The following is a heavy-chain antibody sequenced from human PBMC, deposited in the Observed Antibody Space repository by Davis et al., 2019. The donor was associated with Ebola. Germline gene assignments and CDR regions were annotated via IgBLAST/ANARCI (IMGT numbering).Heavy chain of an antibody. V-gene: IGHV1-69*02. CDR1: GGTFSSYT. D-gene: IGHD6-13*01. CDR3: ARGGMIAAAVLYYYYGMDV. Sequence: SVKVSCKASGGTFSSYTISWVRQAPGQGLEWMGRIIPILGIANYAQKFQGRVTITADKSTSTAYMELSSLRSEDTAVYYCARGGMIAAAVLYYYYGMDVWGKGTTVTVSS. J-gene: IGHJ6*04. CDR2: IIPILGIA.